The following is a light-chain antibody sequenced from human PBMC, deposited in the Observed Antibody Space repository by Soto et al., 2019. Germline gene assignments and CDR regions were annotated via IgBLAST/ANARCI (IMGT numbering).Light chain of an antibody. V-gene: IGLV2-14*01. Sequence: QSALTQPRSVSGSPGQSVTISCTGTSSDVGTYEYVSWHQHHPGRAPKLIIFGVNDRPSGISDRFSGSKSGNTASLTIFGLQLEDEAVYYCSSYTTGSTLPWVFGTGTRSPS. CDR1: SSDVGTYEY. CDR2: GVN. J-gene: IGLJ1*01. CDR3: SSYTTGSTLPWV.